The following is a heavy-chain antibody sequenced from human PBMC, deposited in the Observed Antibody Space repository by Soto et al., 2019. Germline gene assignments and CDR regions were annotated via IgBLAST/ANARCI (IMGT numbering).Heavy chain of an antibody. J-gene: IGHJ5*02. CDR2: ISSSSSTI. V-gene: IGHV3-48*02. CDR1: GFTFSSYS. Sequence: GGSLRLSCAASGFTFSSYSMNWVRQAPGKGLEWVSYISSSSSTIYYADSVKGRFTISRDNAKNSLYLQMNSLRDEDTAVYYCARASWGSYDSRSWLDPWGQGTLVTVSS. CDR3: ARASWGSYDSRSWLDP. D-gene: IGHD3-22*01.